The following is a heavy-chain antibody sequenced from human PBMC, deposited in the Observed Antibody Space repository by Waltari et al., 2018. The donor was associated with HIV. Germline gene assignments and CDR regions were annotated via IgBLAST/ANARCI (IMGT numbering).Heavy chain of an antibody. D-gene: IGHD3-10*01. CDR2: INQDGSEN. V-gene: IGHV3-7*01. J-gene: IGHJ5*02. CDR3: ARDPYGSGSYNH. Sequence: EVQLVESGGGLVPPGGSLRLSCAVSGFTFTNHWMGWVRQAPGKGLEWVANINQDGSENYYVESVKGRFTISRDNAKNSLYLQMNSLRGEDTAVYYCARDPYGSGSYNHWGQGNLVIVSS. CDR1: GFTFTNHW.